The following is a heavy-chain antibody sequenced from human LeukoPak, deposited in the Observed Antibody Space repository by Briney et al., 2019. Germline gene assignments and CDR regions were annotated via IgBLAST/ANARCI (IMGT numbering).Heavy chain of an antibody. V-gene: IGHV4-59*08. CDR3: ARLIFRDGLDY. CDR1: GGXISSFY. J-gene: IGHJ4*02. Sequence: SETLSLTCTVSGGXISSFYWSWIRQPPGQGLEWIGYIYYTGSTSYNPSLKSRVTISVDTSKNQFSLKLSSVTAADTAVYYCARLIFRDGLDYWGQGTLVTVSS. D-gene: IGHD5-24*01. CDR2: IYYTGST.